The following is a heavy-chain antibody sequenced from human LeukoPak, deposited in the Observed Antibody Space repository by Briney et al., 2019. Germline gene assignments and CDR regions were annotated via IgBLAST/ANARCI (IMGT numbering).Heavy chain of an antibody. Sequence: ASVKVSCKASGYTFTSYGISWVRQAPGQGLEWMGWISANNGNTYYTQKLQGRFTMATDTSTSTAYMELRSLGSDDTAVYYCARDYCSSTSCYDGMLTDYWGQGTLVTVSS. CDR1: GYTFTSYG. CDR2: ISANNGNT. CDR3: ARDYCSSTSCYDGMLTDY. V-gene: IGHV1-18*01. J-gene: IGHJ4*02. D-gene: IGHD2-2*01.